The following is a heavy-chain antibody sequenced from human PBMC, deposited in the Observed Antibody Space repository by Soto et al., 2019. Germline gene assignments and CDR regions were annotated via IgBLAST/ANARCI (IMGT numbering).Heavy chain of an antibody. CDR3: ARDRYNNVPGGFQH. CDR1: GFTFSSYS. CDR2: ISTISTYI. V-gene: IGHV3-21*01. J-gene: IGHJ1*01. D-gene: IGHD1-20*01. Sequence: GGSLRLSCAASGFTFSSYSMNWVRQAPGKGLEWVSSISTISTYIYYADTVKGRFTISRDNAKNSLYLQMNSLRAEDTAVYYCARDRYNNVPGGFQHWGQGTLVTV.